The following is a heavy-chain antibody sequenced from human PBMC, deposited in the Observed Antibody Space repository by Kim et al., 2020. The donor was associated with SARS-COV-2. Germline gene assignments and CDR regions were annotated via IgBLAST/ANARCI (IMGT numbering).Heavy chain of an antibody. D-gene: IGHD3-9*01. J-gene: IGHJ6*02. Sequence: GGSLRLSCAASGFTFSSYSMNWVRQAPGKGLEWVSSISSSSSYIYYADSVKGRFTISRDNAKNSLYLQMNSLRAEDTAVYYCASWKVLRYFDWFLGMDVWGQGTTVTVSS. CDR1: GFTFSSYS. CDR3: ASWKVLRYFDWFLGMDV. V-gene: IGHV3-21*01. CDR2: ISSSSSYI.